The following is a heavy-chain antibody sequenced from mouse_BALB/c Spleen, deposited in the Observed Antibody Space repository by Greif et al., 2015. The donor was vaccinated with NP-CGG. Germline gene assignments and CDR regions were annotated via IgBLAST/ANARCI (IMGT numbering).Heavy chain of an antibody. J-gene: IGHJ2*01. CDR2: IYPGGGYT. D-gene: IGHD2-1*01. V-gene: IGHV1-63*02. Sequence: VQLQQSGAELVRPGTSVKISCKASGYTFTNYWLGWVKQRPGHGLEWIGDIYPGGGYTNYNEKFKGKATLTADTSSSTAYMQLSSLTSEDSAVYFCARGGGNYAYYLDYWGQGTTLTVSS. CDR1: GYTFTNYW. CDR3: ARGGGNYAYYLDY.